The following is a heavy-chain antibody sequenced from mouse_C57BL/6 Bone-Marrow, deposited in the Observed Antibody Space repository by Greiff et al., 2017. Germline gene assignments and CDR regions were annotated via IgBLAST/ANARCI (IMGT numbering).Heavy chain of an antibody. CDR3: ARRGVIYYGYDDYAMDY. CDR1: GYTFTDYY. V-gene: IGHV1-26*01. D-gene: IGHD2-2*01. CDR2: INPNNGGT. Sequence: VQLQQSGPELVKPGASVKISCKASGYTFTDYYMNWVKQSHGKSLEWIGDINPNNGGTSYNQKFKGKATLTVDKSSSTAYMELRSLTSEDSAVYYCARRGVIYYGYDDYAMDYWGQGTSVTVSS. J-gene: IGHJ4*01.